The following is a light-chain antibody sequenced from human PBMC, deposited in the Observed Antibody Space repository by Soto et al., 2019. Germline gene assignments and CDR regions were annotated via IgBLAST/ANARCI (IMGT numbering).Light chain of an antibody. CDR3: QQYNNWPPLT. CDR2: GAS. V-gene: IGKV3-15*01. CDR1: QSVRSN. J-gene: IGKJ4*01. Sequence: EVVMTQSPATLSVSPGERVTLSCRASQSVRSNLAWYQQKPGQSPRLLIYGASTRATGIPARFSGSGSGTEFTLTISSLQSEDFAVYYCQQYNNWPPLTFGGGTKVDI.